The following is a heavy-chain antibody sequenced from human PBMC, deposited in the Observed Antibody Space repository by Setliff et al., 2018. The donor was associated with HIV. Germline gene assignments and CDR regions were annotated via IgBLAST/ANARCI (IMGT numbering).Heavy chain of an antibody. CDR2: IYYSGNT. J-gene: IGHJ6*03. CDR1: GGSISSGAYY. V-gene: IGHV4-31*03. D-gene: IGHD1-7*01. Sequence: SETLSLTCSVSGGSISSGAYYWSWIRQHPGKGLEWIGYIYYSGNTFYNPSLNSRVTISVATSKNQFSLKLSSVTAADTAVYYCARVTTGTYYYYMDVWGKGTTVTVSS. CDR3: ARVTTGTYYYYMDV.